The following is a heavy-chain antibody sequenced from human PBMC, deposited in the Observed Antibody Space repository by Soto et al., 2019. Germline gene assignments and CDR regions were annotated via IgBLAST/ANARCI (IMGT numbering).Heavy chain of an antibody. V-gene: IGHV3-23*01. D-gene: IGHD3-3*01. CDR2: ISGSGDNT. CDR3: AKDLGTDDFWSAYYTYYCMDV. Sequence: EVQLLESGGGLVQPGGSLRLSCAASGFTFSSYALNWVRQAPGKGLEWVSVISGSGDNTYYADSVQGRFTISRDNSTNTLYLQMNSLRAEDTAVYYCAKDLGTDDFWSAYYTYYCMDVWGKGTTVTVSS. CDR1: GFTFSSYA. J-gene: IGHJ6*03.